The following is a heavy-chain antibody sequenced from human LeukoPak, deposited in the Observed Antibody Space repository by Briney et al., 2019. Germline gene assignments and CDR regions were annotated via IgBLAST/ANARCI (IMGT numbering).Heavy chain of an antibody. CDR2: ISGSGGST. Sequence: GGSLRLSCAASGFTFSSYAMSWVRQAPGKGLEWVSAISGSGGSTYYADFVKGRFTISRDNSKNTLYLQMNSLRAEDTAVYYCAKRRITAMGRDYFHYWGQGTLVTVSS. CDR1: GFTFSSYA. V-gene: IGHV3-23*01. D-gene: IGHD5-18*01. J-gene: IGHJ4*02. CDR3: AKRRITAMGRDYFHY.